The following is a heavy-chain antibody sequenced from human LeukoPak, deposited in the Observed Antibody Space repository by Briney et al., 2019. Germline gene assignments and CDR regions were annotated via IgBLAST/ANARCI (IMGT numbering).Heavy chain of an antibody. CDR1: GGSISSYY. CDR2: IYYSGST. Sequence: SETLSLTCTVSGGSISSYYWSWIRQPPGKGLEWIGYIYYSGSTNCNPSLKSRVTISVDTSKNQFSLRLNSVTAADTAVYYCARDLGLGIFGENDAFDIWGQGTMVTVSS. J-gene: IGHJ3*02. V-gene: IGHV4-59*01. CDR3: ARDLGLGIFGENDAFDI. D-gene: IGHD2-15*01.